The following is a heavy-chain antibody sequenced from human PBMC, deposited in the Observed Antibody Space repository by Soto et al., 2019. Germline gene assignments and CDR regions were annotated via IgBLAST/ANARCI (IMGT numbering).Heavy chain of an antibody. CDR3: ARGLPNFSSFDS. Sequence: EVQLVESGGGLVQPGESRRLSCEASGFTFSSYWRHWIGQAPGKGLVGVSRVSSDGSSTVYANSVKGRLTISRDNAKNTLYLQMNSLSDEDTAVYYCARGLPNFSSFDSWGQGTLVTVSS. V-gene: IGHV3-74*01. CDR1: GFTFSSYW. CDR2: VSSDGSST. J-gene: IGHJ4*02. D-gene: IGHD5-12*01.